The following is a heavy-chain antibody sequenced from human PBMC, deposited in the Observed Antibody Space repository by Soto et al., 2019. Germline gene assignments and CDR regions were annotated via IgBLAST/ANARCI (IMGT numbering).Heavy chain of an antibody. V-gene: IGHV3-64*01. J-gene: IGHJ6*03. Sequence: GGSLRLSCAASGLHLSGYAMDWVRQAPGKGLEYVSGISSNGVGTYYANSVQGRFTISRDNSKNTVYLQMGSLRPEDMAVYYCARRARPDFYYMDVWGKGTTVTVSS. CDR2: ISSNGVGT. CDR3: ARRARPDFYYMDV. CDR1: GLHLSGYA. D-gene: IGHD6-6*01.